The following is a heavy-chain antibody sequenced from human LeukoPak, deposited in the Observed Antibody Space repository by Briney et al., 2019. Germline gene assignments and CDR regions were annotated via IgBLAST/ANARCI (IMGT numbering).Heavy chain of an antibody. CDR3: ARDGRFPPEVLPRYFDS. CDR2: IYYTGST. CDR1: GDSITSYS. J-gene: IGHJ4*02. V-gene: IGHV4-59*12. D-gene: IGHD1-14*01. Sequence: PSETLSLTCTVSGDSITSYSWSWIRQPPGKGLEWIGYIYYTGSTHFNPSLKSRVTISIDTSKNQFSLKLSSVTAADTAVYYCARDGRFPPEVLPRYFDSWGQGTLVTVSS.